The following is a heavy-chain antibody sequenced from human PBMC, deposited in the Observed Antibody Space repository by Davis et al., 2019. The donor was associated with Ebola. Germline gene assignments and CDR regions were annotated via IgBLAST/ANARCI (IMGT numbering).Heavy chain of an antibody. CDR3: ARAPVEMATIIVLDP. V-gene: IGHV4-31*03. CDR2: IYYSGST. Sequence: LRLSCTVSGGSISSGGYYWSWIRQHPGKGLEWIGYIYYSGSTYYNPSLKSRVTISVDTSKNQFSLKLSSVTAADTAVYYCARAPVEMATIIVLDPWGQGTLVTVSS. CDR1: GGSISSGGYY. D-gene: IGHD5-24*01. J-gene: IGHJ5*02.